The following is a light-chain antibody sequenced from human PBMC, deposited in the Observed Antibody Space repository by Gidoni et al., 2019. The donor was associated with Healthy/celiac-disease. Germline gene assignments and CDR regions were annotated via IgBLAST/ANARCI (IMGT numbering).Light chain of an antibody. V-gene: IGKV4-1*01. CDR2: WAS. J-gene: IGKJ3*01. CDR3: QQYYSTPFT. CDR1: QSVLYSSNNKNY. Sequence: DIVITQSPASLPVSLGERATINCKSSQSVLYSSNNKNYLAWYQQKPGQPPKLLIYWASTREAGVPDRFSGSGSGTDFTLTISSLQAEDVAFYYCQQYYSTPFTFGPGTKVDIK.